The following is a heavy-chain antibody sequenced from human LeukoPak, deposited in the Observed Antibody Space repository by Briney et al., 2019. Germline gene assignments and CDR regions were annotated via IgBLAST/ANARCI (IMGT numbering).Heavy chain of an antibody. Sequence: GGSLRLSCAASGFTFSSYAMSWVRQAPGKGLEWVSAISGSGGSTSYADSVKGRFTISRDNSKNTLYLQMNSLRAEDTAVYYCAKCWVSVSYGGYFDYWGQGTLVTVSS. CDR3: AKCWVSVSYGGYFDY. V-gene: IGHV3-23*01. J-gene: IGHJ4*02. CDR2: ISGSGGST. D-gene: IGHD3-10*01. CDR1: GFTFSSYA.